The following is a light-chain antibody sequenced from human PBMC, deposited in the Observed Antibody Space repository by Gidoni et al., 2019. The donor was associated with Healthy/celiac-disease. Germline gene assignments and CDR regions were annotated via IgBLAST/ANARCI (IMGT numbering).Light chain of an antibody. CDR3: QSYDSSLSGSDVV. Sequence: QSVLTPPPSGSGAPGQRVTISGTGSSSNIGAGYDVHWYQQLPGPAPKLLSYVNSNRPSVGPDRFSGSKSGTAASLAITGLQAEDEADYYCQSYDSSLSGSDVVFGGGTKLTVL. V-gene: IGLV1-40*01. CDR2: VNS. CDR1: SSNIGAGYD. J-gene: IGLJ2*01.